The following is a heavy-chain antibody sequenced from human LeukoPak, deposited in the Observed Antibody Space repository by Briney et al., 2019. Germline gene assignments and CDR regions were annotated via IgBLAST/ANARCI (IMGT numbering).Heavy chain of an antibody. J-gene: IGHJ4*02. CDR1: GFDFSSNW. Sequence: GGSLRLSCAASGFDFSSNWMHWVRHAPGQGLVWVSRIKGDGISTNYADSVKGRFTISRDIAENTLYLQMNSLRAEDTGVYYCAKDHYWSIAYWGRGTLVTVSS. CDR3: AKDHYWSIAY. CDR2: IKGDGIST. D-gene: IGHD3-3*01. V-gene: IGHV3-74*01.